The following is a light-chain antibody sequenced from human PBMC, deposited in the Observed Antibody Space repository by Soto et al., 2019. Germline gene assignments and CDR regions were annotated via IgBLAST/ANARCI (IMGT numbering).Light chain of an antibody. J-gene: IGKJ2*01. Sequence: DIQLTQPPSTLAASVGDRVTITCRASQSISDWLAWYQQKPGKAPELLISDASTLTPGVPSRFSGSGSGTEFTLIISSLQPDDVATYFCQEYKTYAFGPGTKVDIK. CDR1: QSISDW. CDR2: DAS. CDR3: QEYKTYA. V-gene: IGKV1-5*01.